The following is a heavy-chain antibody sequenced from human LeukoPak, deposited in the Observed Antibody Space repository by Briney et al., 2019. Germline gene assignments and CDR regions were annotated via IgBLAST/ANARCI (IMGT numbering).Heavy chain of an antibody. D-gene: IGHD2-15*01. CDR1: GGSFSGYY. CDR3: ARIGRYCSGGSCYGWGLGYYYYYMDV. V-gene: IGHV4-34*01. Sequence: SETLSLTCAVYGGSFSGYYWSWIRQPPGKGLEWIGEINHSGSTNYNPSLKSRVTISVDTSKNQFSLKLSSVTAADTAVYYCARIGRYCSGGSCYGWGLGYYYYYMDVWGKGTTVTISS. J-gene: IGHJ6*03. CDR2: INHSGST.